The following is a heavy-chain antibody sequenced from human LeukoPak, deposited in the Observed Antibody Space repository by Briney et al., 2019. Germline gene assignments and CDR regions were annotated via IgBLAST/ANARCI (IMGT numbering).Heavy chain of an antibody. CDR1: GGSISSSSYY. J-gene: IGHJ4*02. D-gene: IGHD3-3*01. CDR2: FYYSGST. CDR3: ARQRDFWSGYYFDY. V-gene: IGHV4-39*01. Sequence: SETLSLTCTVSGGSISSSSYYGGWIRQPPGKGLEWIGRFYYSGSTYYNPSLKSRVTISLDTSKNQFSLKLSSVTAADTAVYYCARQRDFWSGYYFDYWGQGTLVTVSS.